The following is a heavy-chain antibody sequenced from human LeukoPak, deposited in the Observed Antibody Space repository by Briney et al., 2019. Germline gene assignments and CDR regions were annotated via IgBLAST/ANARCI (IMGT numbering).Heavy chain of an antibody. CDR2: INTDGSDT. D-gene: IGHD6-19*01. V-gene: IGHV3-74*01. J-gene: IGHJ4*02. CDR3: ARDESVTGPTTFDY. Sequence: GGSLSLSRAASGFTFRRYWMHWVRQAPGKGPVWVSRINTDGSDTIYADSVKGRFTISRDNAKNTLFLQMNSLRAEDTAVYYCARDESVTGPTTFDYWGQGTLVTVSS. CDR1: GFTFRRYW.